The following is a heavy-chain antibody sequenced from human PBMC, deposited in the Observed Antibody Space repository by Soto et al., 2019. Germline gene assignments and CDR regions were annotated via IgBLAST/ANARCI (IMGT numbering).Heavy chain of an antibody. CDR2: IIPIFGTA. Sequence: QVQLVQSGAEVNKPGSSVKVSCKAYVGTFCSYAISWVRQAPGQGLEWMGGIIPIFGTANYAQKFQGRVTITADESTSTSYLELSILRSEDTAVYYCERDPGDYQNWFDPWGQGTLVTVSS. CDR3: ERDPGDYQNWFDP. J-gene: IGHJ5*02. CDR1: VGTFCSYA. D-gene: IGHD1-26*01. V-gene: IGHV1-69*01.